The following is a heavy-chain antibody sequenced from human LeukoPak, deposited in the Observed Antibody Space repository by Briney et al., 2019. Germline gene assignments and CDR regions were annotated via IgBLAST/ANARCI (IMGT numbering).Heavy chain of an antibody. J-gene: IGHJ4*02. Sequence: GGSLRLSCAASGFTFSSYSMNWVRQAPGKGLEWVSSISSGSSYIYYADSVKGRFTISRDNAKNSLYLQMNSLRAEDTAVYYCARDRERQYSSSSPSYWGQGTLVTVSP. CDR2: ISSGSSYI. V-gene: IGHV3-21*01. CDR1: GFTFSSYS. D-gene: IGHD6-6*01. CDR3: ARDRERQYSSSSPSY.